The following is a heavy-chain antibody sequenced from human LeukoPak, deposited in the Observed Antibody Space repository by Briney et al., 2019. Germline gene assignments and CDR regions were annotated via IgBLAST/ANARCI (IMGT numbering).Heavy chain of an antibody. CDR3: ARDTDYGSGSYGY. D-gene: IGHD3-10*01. CDR1: EFTFTSYS. J-gene: IGHJ4*02. CDR2: IKQDATEK. Sequence: GGSLRLSCAASEFTFTSYSMNWVRQAPGKGLEWVANIKQDATEKYYVDSVKGRFTISRDNAKNSLYLQMDSLRAEDTAVYYCARDTDYGSGSYGYWGQGTPVTVSS. V-gene: IGHV3-7*01.